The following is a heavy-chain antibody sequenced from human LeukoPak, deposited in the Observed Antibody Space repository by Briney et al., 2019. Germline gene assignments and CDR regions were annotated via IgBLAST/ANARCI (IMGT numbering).Heavy chain of an antibody. CDR2: MNPNSGNT. J-gene: IGHJ4*02. Sequence: ASVKVSCKASGYTFTSYDINWVRQATGQGLEWMVWMNPNSGNTGYAQKFQGRVTMARNTSISTAYMELSSLRSEDTAVYYCARAGYYDSSGYYLFDYWGQGTLVTVSS. CDR3: ARAGYYDSSGYYLFDY. V-gene: IGHV1-8*01. D-gene: IGHD3-22*01. CDR1: GYTFTSYD.